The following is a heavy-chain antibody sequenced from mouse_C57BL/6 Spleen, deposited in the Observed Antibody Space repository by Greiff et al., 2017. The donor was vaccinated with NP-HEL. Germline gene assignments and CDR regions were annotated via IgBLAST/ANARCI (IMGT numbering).Heavy chain of an antibody. CDR3: ARGGNYDGYFDY. V-gene: IGHV1-26*01. J-gene: IGHJ2*01. D-gene: IGHD2-1*01. Sequence: VQLQQSGPELVKPGASVKISCKASGYTFTDYYMNWVKQSHGKSLEWIGDINPNNGGTSYNQKFKGKATLTVDKSSSTAYMELRSLTSEDSAVYYCARGGNYDGYFDYWGQGTTLTVSS. CDR1: GYTFTDYY. CDR2: INPNNGGT.